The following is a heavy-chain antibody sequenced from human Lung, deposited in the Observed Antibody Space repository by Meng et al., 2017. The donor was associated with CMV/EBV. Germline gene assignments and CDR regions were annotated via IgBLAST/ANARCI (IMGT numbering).Heavy chain of an antibody. Sequence: SCVASGFNLNTHSGHWVRQAPGKGLEWLAVFSSDITNPYYADSVRGRFAVSRDDFRKSLYLQMNDLTPEDTAVYYCATSRLQLDAVDLWGQGTLVTFSS. CDR2: FSSDITNP. J-gene: IGHJ3*01. CDR3: ATSRLQLDAVDL. CDR1: GFNLNTHS. D-gene: IGHD2-2*01. V-gene: IGHV3-30*09.